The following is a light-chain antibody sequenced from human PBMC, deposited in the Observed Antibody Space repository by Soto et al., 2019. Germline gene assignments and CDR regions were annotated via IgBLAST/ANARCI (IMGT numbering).Light chain of an antibody. CDR2: SNN. J-gene: IGLJ2*01. Sequence: QSVLTQAPSASGTPGQRVTISCSGSGSNIGGNTVNWYQHLPGTAPKLLIYSNNQRPSGVPDRFSGSKSGTSASLAISGLQSEDEADYYCAAWDDSLNGPLFGGGTKVTVL. CDR3: AAWDDSLNGPL. CDR1: GSNIGGNT. V-gene: IGLV1-44*01.